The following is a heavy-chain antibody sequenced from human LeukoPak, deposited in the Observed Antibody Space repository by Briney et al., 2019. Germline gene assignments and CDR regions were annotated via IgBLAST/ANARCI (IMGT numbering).Heavy chain of an antibody. CDR1: GGSISSSSYY. D-gene: IGHD6-13*01. J-gene: IGHJ4*02. CDR2: IYYSGST. CDR3: ARRGIAAADYYFDY. Sequence: SETLSLTCTVSGGSISSSSYYWGWIRQPPGKGLEWIGSIYYSGSTNYNPSLKSRVTISVDTSKNQFSLKLSSVTAADTAVYYCARRGIAAADYYFDYWGQGTLVTVSS. V-gene: IGHV4-39*07.